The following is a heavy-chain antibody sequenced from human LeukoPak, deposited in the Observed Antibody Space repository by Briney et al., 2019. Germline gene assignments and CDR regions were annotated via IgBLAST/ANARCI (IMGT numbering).Heavy chain of an antibody. D-gene: IGHD2-2*01. J-gene: IGHJ6*04. CDR1: GYTFTSYG. V-gene: IGHV1-18*04. CDR2: IGAYNGNT. CDR3: ARDIVVVPAVPYYGMDV. Sequence: ASVKVSCKASGYTFTSYGISWVRQAPGQGLEWMGWIGAYNGNTNYAQKLQGRVTMTTDTSTSTAYMELRSLRSDDTAVYYCARDIVVVPAVPYYGMDVWGKGTTVTVSS.